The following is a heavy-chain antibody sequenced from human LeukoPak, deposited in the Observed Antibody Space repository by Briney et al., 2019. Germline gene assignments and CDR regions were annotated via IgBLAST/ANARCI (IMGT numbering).Heavy chain of an antibody. V-gene: IGHV4-38-2*02. J-gene: IGHJ6*03. Sequence: SETLSLTCTVSGYSISSGSYWGWIRQPPREGPGWIWSIYHSGSTYYNPSLKSRVTISVDTSKNQFSLKLSSVTAADTAVYYCARVGGYSTHYYYMDVWGKGTTVTVSS. CDR3: ARVGGYSTHYYYMDV. CDR1: GYSISSGSY. CDR2: IYHSGST. D-gene: IGHD4-11*01.